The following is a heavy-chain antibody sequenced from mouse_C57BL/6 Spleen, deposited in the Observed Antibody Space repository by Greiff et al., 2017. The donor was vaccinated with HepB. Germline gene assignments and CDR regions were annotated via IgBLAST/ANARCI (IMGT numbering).Heavy chain of an antibody. CDR3: ARRGLYYGYPYWYFDV. Sequence: AAGGVDFSRYWMSWVRRAPGKGLEWIGEINPDSSTINYAPSLKDKFIISRDNAKNTLYLQMSKVRSEDTALYYCARRGLYYGYPYWYFDVWGTGTTVTVSS. CDR2: INPDSSTI. D-gene: IGHD2-2*01. CDR1: GVDFSRYW. V-gene: IGHV4-1*01. J-gene: IGHJ1*03.